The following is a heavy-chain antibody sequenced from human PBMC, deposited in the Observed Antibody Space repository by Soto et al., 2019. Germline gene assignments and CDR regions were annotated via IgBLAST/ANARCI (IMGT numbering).Heavy chain of an antibody. Sequence: TGGSLRLSCAASGFTFSSYGMHWVRQAPGKGLEWVAVIWYDGNRKYYGDSVRGRFTISRDNSKNTLYLEMNTLRAEDTAVYYCVVDTTGLLDYWGQGTLVTVSS. J-gene: IGHJ4*02. CDR2: IWYDGNRK. CDR3: VVDTTGLLDY. D-gene: IGHD3-22*01. CDR1: GFTFSSYG. V-gene: IGHV3-33*03.